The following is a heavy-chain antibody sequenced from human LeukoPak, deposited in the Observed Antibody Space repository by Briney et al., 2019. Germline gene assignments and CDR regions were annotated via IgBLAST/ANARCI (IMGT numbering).Heavy chain of an antibody. CDR1: GFTFSSYA. V-gene: IGHV3-23*01. Sequence: PGASLRLSCAASGFTFSSYAMSCVRQAPGKGLEWVSAISGSGGSTYYADSVKGRFTISRDNSKNTLYLQMNSLRAEDTAVYYCAKVQGTFYYYGMDVWGQGTTVTVSS. CDR2: ISGSGGST. D-gene: IGHD1-1*01. CDR3: AKVQGTFYYYGMDV. J-gene: IGHJ6*02.